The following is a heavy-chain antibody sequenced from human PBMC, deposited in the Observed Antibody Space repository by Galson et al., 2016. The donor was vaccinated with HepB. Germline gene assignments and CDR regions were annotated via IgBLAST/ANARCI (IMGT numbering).Heavy chain of an antibody. J-gene: IGHJ4*02. CDR2: INDGGST. CDR3: ARGIAFAGTVFDD. V-gene: IGHV4-34*01. Sequence: SETLSLTCAVYGGSVSGYYWSWIRQPPGEGLEWIGEINDGGSTNNNPSLKSRVTLSIDTSKNQFSLKLSSVTAADTAVYYCARGIAFAGTVFDDWGQGTLVTVSS. D-gene: IGHD6-19*01. CDR1: GGSVSGYY.